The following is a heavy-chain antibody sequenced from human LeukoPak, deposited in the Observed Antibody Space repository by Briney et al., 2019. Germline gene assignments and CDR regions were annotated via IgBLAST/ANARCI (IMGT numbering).Heavy chain of an antibody. CDR1: GFTFSNYG. V-gene: IGHV3-30*02. Sequence: GGSLRLSCAASGFTFSNYGIPWVRQAPGKGLEWVTFMQYDGSDKFYADSVKGRFTISRDNSKNTVYLQMNSLRTEDTAVYYCAKVTYYDFWSGYHTTDAFDIWGQGTMVTVSS. CDR3: AKVTYYDFWSGYHTTDAFDI. D-gene: IGHD3-3*01. J-gene: IGHJ3*02. CDR2: MQYDGSDK.